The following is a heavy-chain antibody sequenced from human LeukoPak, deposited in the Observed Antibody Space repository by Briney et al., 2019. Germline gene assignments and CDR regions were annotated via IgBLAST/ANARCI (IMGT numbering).Heavy chain of an antibody. J-gene: IGHJ4*02. CDR2: IYYTGGT. D-gene: IGHD2-15*01. V-gene: IGHV4-59*08. CDR1: GGSISPFY. CDR3: ARRGYCSGDSCYTFDY. Sequence: SETLSLTCTVSGGSISPFYWNWIRQPPGKGLEWIGYIYYTGGTSYSPSLNSRATISVDTSKNQFSLKLSSVTAADTAVYYCARRGYCSGDSCYTFDYWGQGTLVTVSS.